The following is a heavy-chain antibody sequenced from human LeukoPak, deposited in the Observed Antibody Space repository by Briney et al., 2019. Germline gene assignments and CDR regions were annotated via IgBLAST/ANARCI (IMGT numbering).Heavy chain of an antibody. J-gene: IGHJ4*02. CDR2: ISEYDGRT. CDR1: GFSFINYA. D-gene: IGHD5-24*01. V-gene: IGHV3-23*01. CDR3: ARRGGSDGWGDFDY. Sequence: GGSLRLSCAASGFSFINYAMSWVRQAPGKGLEWVASISEYDGRTFYADSVNGRFTISRDNSRNTLYLQMDSLRAEDTAVYFCARRGGSDGWGDFDYWGQGTLVTVSS.